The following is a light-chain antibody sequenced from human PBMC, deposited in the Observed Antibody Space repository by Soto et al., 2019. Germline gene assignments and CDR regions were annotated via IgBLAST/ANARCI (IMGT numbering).Light chain of an antibody. CDR1: SSDVGSYDR. CDR2: EVS. J-gene: IGLJ1*01. CDR3: SSYISPSTSV. Sequence: QSALTQPPSVSGSPGQSVTISCSGTSSDVGSYDRVSWSWYQQSPGTAPKLIIYEVSDRPSGVPDRFSGSKSGDTASLTISGLQAEDEADYYCSSYISPSTSVSGTGTKLTVL. V-gene: IGLV2-18*02.